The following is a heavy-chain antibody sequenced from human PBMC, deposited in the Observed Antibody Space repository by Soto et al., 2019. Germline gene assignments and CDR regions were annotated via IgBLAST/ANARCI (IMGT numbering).Heavy chain of an antibody. CDR2: INYRGTT. Sequence: QLQLQESGPGLVTPSETLSLTCTVSGGSISSSSYFWAWVRQSPAKGLEWIGSINYRGTTFYTASLRSRVTISIDTSKNQFSLTLNSVTAAVTALYYCARLVACNGGSCKFDPWGQGTLVTVSS. CDR1: GGSISSSSYF. V-gene: IGHV4-39*01. J-gene: IGHJ5*02. CDR3: ARLVACNGGSCKFDP. D-gene: IGHD2-15*01.